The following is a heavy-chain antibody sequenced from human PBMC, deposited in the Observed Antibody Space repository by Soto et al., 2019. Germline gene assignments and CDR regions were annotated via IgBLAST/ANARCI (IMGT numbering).Heavy chain of an antibody. D-gene: IGHD2-15*01. Sequence: QVQLQQWGAGLLKPSETLSLTCAVYGGSFSGYYWSWIRQPQGKGLEWIVEINHSGSTNYNPALNTRVTILVDTTKNQFSLKPSSASAADTAVYYSARAAPRYCSGGSCYSGRAYWGQGTLVTVSS. V-gene: IGHV4-34*01. J-gene: IGHJ4*02. CDR2: INHSGST. CDR3: ARAAPRYCSGGSCYSGRAY. CDR1: GGSFSGYY.